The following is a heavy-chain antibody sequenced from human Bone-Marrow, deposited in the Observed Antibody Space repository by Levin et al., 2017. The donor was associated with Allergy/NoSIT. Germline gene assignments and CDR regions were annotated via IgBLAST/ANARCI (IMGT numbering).Heavy chain of an antibody. Sequence: AASVKVSCKASGYTFTSVAMNWVRQAPGQGLEWVGWINTNTGNPTYAQGFTGRFGFSLDTSVSTAYLQITDLKTDDSAVYYCVREVGGVAGKAFQHWGQGTLVTVSS. CDR1: GYTFTSVA. V-gene: IGHV7-4-1*02. D-gene: IGHD6-19*01. J-gene: IGHJ1*01. CDR3: VREVGGVAGKAFQH. CDR2: INTNTGNP.